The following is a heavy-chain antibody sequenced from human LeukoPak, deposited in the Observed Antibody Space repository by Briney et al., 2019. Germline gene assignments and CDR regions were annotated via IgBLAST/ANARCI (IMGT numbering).Heavy chain of an antibody. D-gene: IGHD3-9*01. CDR3: ARLYYDILTGYYTYYFDY. V-gene: IGHV4-34*01. CDR2: INHSGST. Sequence: PSETLSLTCAVYGGSFSGYYWSWIRQPPGKGLEWIGEINHSGSTNYNPSLKSRVTISVDTSKNQFSLKLSSVTAADTAVYYCARLYYDILTGYYTYYFDYWGQGTLVTVSS. CDR1: GGSFSGYY. J-gene: IGHJ4*02.